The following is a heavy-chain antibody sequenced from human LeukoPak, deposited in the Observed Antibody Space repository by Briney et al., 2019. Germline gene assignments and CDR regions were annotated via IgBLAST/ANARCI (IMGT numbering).Heavy chain of an antibody. Sequence: ASVKVSCKASGYTFTSYYMHWVRQAPGQGLEWMGIINPSGGSTSYAQKFQGRVTMTRDTSTSTVYMELSSLRSEDTAVYYCARANWRIFMIVVVTHYFDYWGQGTLVTVSS. CDR1: GYTFTSYY. CDR3: ARANWRIFMIVVVTHYFDY. CDR2: INPSGGST. J-gene: IGHJ4*02. D-gene: IGHD3-22*01. V-gene: IGHV1-46*01.